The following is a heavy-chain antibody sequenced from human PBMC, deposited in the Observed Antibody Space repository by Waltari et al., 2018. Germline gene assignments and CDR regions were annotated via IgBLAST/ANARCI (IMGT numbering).Heavy chain of an antibody. D-gene: IGHD4-17*01. CDR2: INTKNGHP. V-gene: IGHV7-4-1*02. CDR3: ARALLGLTNRLDV. CDR1: GYTFTDYT. Sequence: QVQLAQSGSELKEPGASGKVYCRTSGYTFTDYTINWVRQAPGQGLEWMGWINTKNGHPTYVQGFTGRFVFSLDTSVSTTYLQITGLKAEDTAVYFCARALLGLTNRLDVWGQGTTVTISS. J-gene: IGHJ6*02.